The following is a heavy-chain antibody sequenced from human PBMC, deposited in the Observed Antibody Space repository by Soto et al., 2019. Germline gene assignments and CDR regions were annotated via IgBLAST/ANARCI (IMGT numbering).Heavy chain of an antibody. Sequence: PGGSLRLSCAASGFTFSDYAMSWVRQAPGKGLEWVSAIGGGGGYTYNADSVKGRFTISRDNSKNTVSLQLNSLKVEDTAVYFCAKGDRGGFPRYFDYRGQGTLVTVSS. CDR3: AKGDRGGFPRYFDY. V-gene: IGHV3-23*01. D-gene: IGHD3-22*01. CDR1: GFTFSDYA. J-gene: IGHJ4*02. CDR2: IGGGGGYT.